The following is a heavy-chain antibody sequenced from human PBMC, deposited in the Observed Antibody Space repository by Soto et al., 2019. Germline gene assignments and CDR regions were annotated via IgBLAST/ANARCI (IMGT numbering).Heavy chain of an antibody. Sequence: PXGSLGLSCAASGFTFTRYSMNWVRQAPGKGLEWVSSISSTTNYIYYGDSMKGRFTISRDNAKNSLYLEMNSLRAEDTAVYYCARESEDLTSNFDYWGQGTLVTVSS. V-gene: IGHV3-21*06. J-gene: IGHJ4*02. CDR2: ISSTTNYI. CDR1: GFTFTRYS. CDR3: ARESEDLTSNFDY.